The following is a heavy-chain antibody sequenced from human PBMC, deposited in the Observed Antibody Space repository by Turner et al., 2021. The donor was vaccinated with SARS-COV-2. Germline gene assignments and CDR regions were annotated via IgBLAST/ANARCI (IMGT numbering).Heavy chain of an antibody. Sequence: EVQLLGFGGGLVQPGGCLRPSCAASGFHFSIYGINWVRQGPGKGLEWVSAISGSGGHTYYEDSVKGRFTISRDNSKNTMYLQMNRLRVEDTAVYYCAKRGQVFGVVGLPYYYYMDVWGKGTTVIVSS. CDR1: GFHFSIYG. D-gene: IGHD3-3*01. V-gene: IGHV3-23*01. J-gene: IGHJ6*03. CDR2: ISGSGGHT. CDR3: AKRGQVFGVVGLPYYYYMDV.